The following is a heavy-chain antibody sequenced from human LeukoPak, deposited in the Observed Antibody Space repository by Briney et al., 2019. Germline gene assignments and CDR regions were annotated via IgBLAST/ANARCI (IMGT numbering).Heavy chain of an antibody. J-gene: IGHJ4*02. CDR2: IKSKTVGGTT. Sequence: GRSLRLSCAASGFTFSNAWMSWVRQAPGKGLEWVGRIKSKTVGGTTDYAAPVKGRFTISRDDSKNTLYLQMNSLKIEDTAVYYCTTVGVYWGQGTLVTVSS. D-gene: IGHD1-26*01. CDR3: TTVGVY. V-gene: IGHV3-15*01. CDR1: GFTFSNAW.